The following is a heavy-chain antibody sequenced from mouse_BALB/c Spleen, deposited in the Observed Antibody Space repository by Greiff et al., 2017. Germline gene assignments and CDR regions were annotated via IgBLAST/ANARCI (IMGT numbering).Heavy chain of an antibody. Sequence: EVMLVESGGGLVQPGGSLRLSCATSGFTFTDYYMSWVRQPPGKALEWLGFIRNKANGYTTEYSASVKGRFTISRDNSQSILYLQMNTLRAEDSATYYCARGSIYDGYYDYAMDYWGQGTSVTVSS. CDR3: ARGSIYDGYYDYAMDY. D-gene: IGHD2-3*01. V-gene: IGHV7-3*02. J-gene: IGHJ4*01. CDR1: GFTFTDYY. CDR2: IRNKANGYTT.